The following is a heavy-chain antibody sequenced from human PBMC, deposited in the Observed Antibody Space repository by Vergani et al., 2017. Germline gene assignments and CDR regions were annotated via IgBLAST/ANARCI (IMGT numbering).Heavy chain of an antibody. CDR3: ARARPGYYDSSGYYVRSRNAFDI. D-gene: IGHD3-22*01. Sequence: QVQLQQWGAGLLKPSETLSLTCAVYGGSFSGYYWSWIRQPPGKGLEWIGEINHSGSTNYNPSLKSRVTISVDTSKNQFSLKLSSVTAADTAVYYCARARPGYYDSSGYYVRSRNAFDIWGQGTMVTVSS. J-gene: IGHJ3*02. V-gene: IGHV4-34*01. CDR1: GGSFSGYY. CDR2: INHSGST.